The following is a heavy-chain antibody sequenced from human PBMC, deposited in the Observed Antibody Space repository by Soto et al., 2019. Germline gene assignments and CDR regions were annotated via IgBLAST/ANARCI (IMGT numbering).Heavy chain of an antibody. CDR1: GFTFSSYG. D-gene: IGHD5-18*01. Sequence: QVQLVESGGGVVQPGRSLRLSCAASGFTFSSYGMHWVRQAPGKGLEWVAVISYDGSNKYYADSVKGRFTISRDNSKNTLYLQMNSLRAEDTAVYYCAKVGRGYSYGFDHWGQGTLVTVSS. CDR3: AKVGRGYSYGFDH. CDR2: ISYDGSNK. J-gene: IGHJ4*02. V-gene: IGHV3-30*18.